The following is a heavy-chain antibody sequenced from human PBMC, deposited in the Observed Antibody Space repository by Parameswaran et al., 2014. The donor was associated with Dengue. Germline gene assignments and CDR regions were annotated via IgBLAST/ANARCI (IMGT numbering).Heavy chain of an antibody. J-gene: IGHJ3*02. D-gene: IGHD6-13*01. CDR3: ATTSGSSWGGHAFDI. CDR2: INPSAGST. Sequence: WVRQAPGQGLEWMGIINPSAGSTSYAQKFQGRVTMTRDTSTSTVYMELSSLRSEDTAVYYCATTSGSSWGGHAFDIWGQGTMVTVSS. V-gene: IGHV1-46*01.